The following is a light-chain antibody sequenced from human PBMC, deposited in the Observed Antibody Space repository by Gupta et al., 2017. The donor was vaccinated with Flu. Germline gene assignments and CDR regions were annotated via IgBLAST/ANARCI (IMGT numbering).Light chain of an antibody. V-gene: IGKV3-15*01. CDR1: KSVSRN. Sequence: SPATMSVSPGGSDTQSFRSSKSVSRNLAWLRQKPGQAPSPLIYGASTRAAGIPARFSGRGSGXDLSLTXSSMQSEDFAVYYCQQYNNSGAFGXGSKLEIK. J-gene: IGKJ2*01. CDR3: QQYNNSGA. CDR2: GAS.